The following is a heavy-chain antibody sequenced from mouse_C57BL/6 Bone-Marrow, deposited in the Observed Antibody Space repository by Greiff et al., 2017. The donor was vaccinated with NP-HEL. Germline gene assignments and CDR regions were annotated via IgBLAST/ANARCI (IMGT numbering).Heavy chain of an antibody. V-gene: IGHV5-6*01. CDR1: GFTFSSYG. CDR3: ARPLYCSSSIYYAMDY. CDR2: ISSGGSYT. D-gene: IGHD1-1*01. J-gene: IGHJ4*01. Sequence: EVKLVESGGDLVKPGGSLKLSCAASGFTFSSYGMSWVRQTPDKRLEWVATISSGGSYTYYPDSVKGRFTISRDNAKNTLYLQMSSLKSEDTAMYYCARPLYCSSSIYYAMDYWGQGTSVTVSS.